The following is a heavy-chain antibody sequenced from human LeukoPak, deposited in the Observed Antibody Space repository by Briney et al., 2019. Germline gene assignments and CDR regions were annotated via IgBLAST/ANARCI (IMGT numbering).Heavy chain of an antibody. D-gene: IGHD6-13*01. V-gene: IGHV4-59*08. CDR2: IYQTGAT. CDR1: GGSITNYY. J-gene: IGHJ4*02. Sequence: SETPSLTCIVSGGSITNYYWSWFRQPPGKGLEWIGYIYQTGATSYNPSLKSRVTMSMDTSKNQISLRVSSLTATDTAVYYCARGVYIAAAQYGFWGQGTLVTVSS. CDR3: ARGVYIAAAQYGF.